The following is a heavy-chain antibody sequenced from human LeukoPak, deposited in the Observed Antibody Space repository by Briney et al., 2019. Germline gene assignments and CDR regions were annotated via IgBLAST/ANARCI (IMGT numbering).Heavy chain of an antibody. CDR1: GFTVSGNY. Sequence: PGGSLRLSCAASGFTVSGNYMSWVRQAPGKGLEWVSVIYSGGSTYYADSVKGRFTISRDNSKNTLYLQMNSLRAEDTAVYYCARADYYYDSSGPMDYWGQGTLVTVSS. V-gene: IGHV3-66*02. CDR2: IYSGGST. D-gene: IGHD3-22*01. J-gene: IGHJ4*02. CDR3: ARADYYYDSSGPMDY.